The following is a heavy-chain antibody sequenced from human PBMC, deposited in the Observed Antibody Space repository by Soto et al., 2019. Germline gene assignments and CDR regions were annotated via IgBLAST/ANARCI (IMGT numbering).Heavy chain of an antibody. J-gene: IGHJ4*02. CDR1: GFIFSSYA. D-gene: IGHD2-2*01. CDR3: EKGGGVVPAATTYFDY. Sequence: GGSLRLSCAASGFIFSSYAMSWVRQAPGKGLEWVSAISGSGGSTDYADFVKGRFTISRDNSKNTVYLQMSSLRAEDTAIYYCEKGGGVVPAATTYFDYWGQGTLVTVSS. V-gene: IGHV3-23*01. CDR2: ISGSGGST.